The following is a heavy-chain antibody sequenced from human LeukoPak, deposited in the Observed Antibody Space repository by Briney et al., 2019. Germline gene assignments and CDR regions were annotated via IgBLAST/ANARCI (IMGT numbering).Heavy chain of an antibody. CDR3: ARNPFSSCVLLDP. CDR2: ISAYNGNT. Sequence: ASVKVSCKASGYTFTSYGISWVRQAPGPGPEWKGWISAYNGNTNYAQKLQGRVTMTTDTSTSTAYMELRSLRSDDTAVYYCARNPFSSCVLLDPWGQGTLVTVSS. D-gene: IGHD6-6*01. V-gene: IGHV1-18*01. J-gene: IGHJ5*02. CDR1: GYTFTSYG.